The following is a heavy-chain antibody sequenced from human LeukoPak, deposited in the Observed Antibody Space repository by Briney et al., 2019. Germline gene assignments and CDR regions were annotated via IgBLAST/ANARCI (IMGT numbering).Heavy chain of an antibody. CDR1: GFSFSSYA. Sequence: GGSLRLSCAASGFSFSSYAMSWVRQAPGKGLEWVSDISASGGSTNYADAVKGRFTISRDNSKNTLYLQMNSLRAEDAAVYYCAKGASASRYFDYWGQGTLVTVSS. J-gene: IGHJ4*02. CDR2: ISASGGST. V-gene: IGHV3-23*01. D-gene: IGHD1-26*01. CDR3: AKGASASRYFDY.